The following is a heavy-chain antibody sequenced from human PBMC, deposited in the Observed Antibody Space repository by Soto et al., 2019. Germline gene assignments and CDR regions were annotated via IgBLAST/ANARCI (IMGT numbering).Heavy chain of an antibody. CDR3: ARKTDSIPSGGDV. D-gene: IGHD3-10*01. CDR2: IYSGGDT. J-gene: IGHJ6*04. V-gene: IGHV3-53*04. CDR1: GFAVRHNY. Sequence: EVQLVESGGGLVQPGGSLRLSCTASGFAVRHNYMTWVRQAPRKGLEWVSLIYSGGDTAYADSVKGRFTISRHTSQNTPYLQMNSLRAEDTAVYYCARKTDSIPSGGDVWGKGTAVTVSS.